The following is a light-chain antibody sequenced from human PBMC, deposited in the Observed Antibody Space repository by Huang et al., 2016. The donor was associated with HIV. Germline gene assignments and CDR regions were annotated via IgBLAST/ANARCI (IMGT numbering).Light chain of an antibody. CDR3: MQALQTWT. V-gene: IGKV2-28*01. Sequence: DIVMTQSPRSLPVTPGEPASISCRSSQSLLHSNGYNYLDWYLKKPGQSPQLLVYLGSNRASGVPDRFSGSGSGTDFTLRISRVEAEDVGVYYCMQALQTWTFGQGTKVEIK. J-gene: IGKJ1*01. CDR1: QSLLHSNGYNY. CDR2: LGS.